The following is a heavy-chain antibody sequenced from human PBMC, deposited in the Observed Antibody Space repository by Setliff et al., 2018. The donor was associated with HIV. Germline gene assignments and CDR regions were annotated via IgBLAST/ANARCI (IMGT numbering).Heavy chain of an antibody. J-gene: IGHJ6*03. CDR2: IIHILGTA. V-gene: IGHV1-69*13. CDR3: AKAVRGYGSTYYYYYYMDF. Sequence: SVKVSCKTSRRTFSEDAINWVRQAPGEGLEWVGGIIHILGTADYAEKFQGRVTITADEPRSTVYLEVSNLSSEDTAVYYCAKAVRGYGSTYYYYYYMDFWGKGTTVTVSS. CDR1: RRTFSEDA. D-gene: IGHD3-10*01.